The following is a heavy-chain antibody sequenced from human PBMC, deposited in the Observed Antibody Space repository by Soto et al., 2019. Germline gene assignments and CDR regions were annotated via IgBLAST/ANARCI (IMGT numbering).Heavy chain of an antibody. CDR3: AKVNRYCSGGSCYSQGRESYYYYGMDV. J-gene: IGHJ6*02. D-gene: IGHD2-15*01. CDR1: GFTFSSYA. Sequence: GGSLRLSCAASGFTFSSYAMSWVRQAPGKGLEWVSAISGSGGSTYYADSVKGRFTISRDNSKNTLYLQMNSLRAEDTAVYYCAKVNRYCSGGSCYSQGRESYYYYGMDVWGQGTTVTVSS. V-gene: IGHV3-23*01. CDR2: ISGSGGST.